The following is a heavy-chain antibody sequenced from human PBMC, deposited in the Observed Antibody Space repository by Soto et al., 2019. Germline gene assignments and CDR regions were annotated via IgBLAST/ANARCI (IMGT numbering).Heavy chain of an antibody. V-gene: IGHV3-33*06. Sequence: QVQFVESWGGVAQPGRSLRLSCTASGVSFSQTAIHWVRQTPDKGLEWVAIIWFDGSEQYYSDSVKGRFTISRDNSKNTVYLQMNSLRVDDTSGYYCAKDWGTTGDGLLQGFLDVWGRGTQVTVSS. CDR2: IWFDGSEQ. CDR1: GVSFSQTA. J-gene: IGHJ1*01. D-gene: IGHD7-27*01. CDR3: AKDWGTTGDGLLQGFLDV.